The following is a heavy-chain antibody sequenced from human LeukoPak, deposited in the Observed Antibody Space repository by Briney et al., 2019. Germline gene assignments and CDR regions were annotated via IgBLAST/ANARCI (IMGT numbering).Heavy chain of an antibody. CDR1: GYSFTSYW. D-gene: IGHD3-22*01. CDR2: MKPNSGNT. J-gene: IGHJ4*02. Sequence: GESLKISCKGSGYSFTSYWIGWVRQATGQGLEWMGWMKPNSGNTGYAQKFQGRVTMTRNTSISTAYVELSSLRSEDTAVYYCAADSSGYYWGQGTLVTVSS. CDR3: AADSSGYY. V-gene: IGHV1-8*02.